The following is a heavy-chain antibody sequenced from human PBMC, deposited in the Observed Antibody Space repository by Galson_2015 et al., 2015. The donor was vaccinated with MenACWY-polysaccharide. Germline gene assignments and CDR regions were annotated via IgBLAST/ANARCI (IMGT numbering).Heavy chain of an antibody. CDR2: ISSSSSYI. CDR3: ASPYCSGGSCSPYYFDY. Sequence: SLRLSCAASGFTFSSYSMNWVRQAPGKGLEWVSSISSSSSYIYYADSVKGRFTISRDNAKNSLYLQMNSLRAEDTAVYYCASPYCSGGSCSPYYFDYWGQGTLVTVSS. CDR1: GFTFSSYS. D-gene: IGHD2-15*01. V-gene: IGHV3-21*01. J-gene: IGHJ4*02.